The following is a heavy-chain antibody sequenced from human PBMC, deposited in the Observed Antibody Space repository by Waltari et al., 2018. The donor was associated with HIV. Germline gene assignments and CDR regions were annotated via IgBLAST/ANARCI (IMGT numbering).Heavy chain of an antibody. CDR3: VKDRGTFTMINEY. V-gene: IGHV3-30*18. D-gene: IGHD3-22*01. CDR2: ISYEGNNK. CDR1: GFPFSNSG. J-gene: IGHJ4*02. Sequence: QVQLVESGGGWVQPGRSLRLSCAASGFPFSNSGMHWVRQAPGKGLEGVAVISYEGNNKNYADSVKGRFTISRDNSKNTLYLQMNSLRADDTALYYCVKDRGTFTMINEYWGQGTLATVSS.